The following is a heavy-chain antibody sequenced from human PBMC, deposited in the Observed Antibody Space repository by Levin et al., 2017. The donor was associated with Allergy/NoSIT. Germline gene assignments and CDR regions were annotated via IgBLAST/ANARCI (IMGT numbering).Heavy chain of an antibody. D-gene: IGHD6-19*01. CDR1: GFTFSSYS. Sequence: GESLKISCAASGFTFSSYSMNWVRQAPGKGLEWVSSISSSSSYIYYADSVKGRFTISRDNAKNSLYLQMNSLRAEDTAVYYCARDLGIAVAGTDYWGQGTLVTVSS. J-gene: IGHJ4*02. CDR3: ARDLGIAVAGTDY. CDR2: ISSSSSYI. V-gene: IGHV3-21*01.